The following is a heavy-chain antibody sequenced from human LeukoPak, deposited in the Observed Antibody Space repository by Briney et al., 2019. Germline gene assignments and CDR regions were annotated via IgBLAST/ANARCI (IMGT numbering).Heavy chain of an antibody. CDR1: GGSFSGYY. J-gene: IGHJ6*02. CDR3: ARAALGYCSGGSCYGMDV. Sequence: SETLSLTCAVYGGSFSGYYWSWIRQPPGKGLEWIGEINHSGSTNYNPSLKSRVTISVDTSKNQFSLKLSSVTAADTAVYYCARAALGYCSGGSCYGMDVWGQGTTVTVSS. V-gene: IGHV4-34*01. D-gene: IGHD2-15*01. CDR2: INHSGST.